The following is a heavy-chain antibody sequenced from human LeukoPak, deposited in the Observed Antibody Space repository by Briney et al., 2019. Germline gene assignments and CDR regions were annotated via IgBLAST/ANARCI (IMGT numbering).Heavy chain of an antibody. CDR1: GFTFSSYA. CDR2: INDSGGNT. D-gene: IGHD7-27*01. Sequence: PGGSLRLSCAASGFTFSSYAMSWVRQAPGKGLEWVSLINDSGGNTYYADSVKGRFTISRDNSKNTLFLQMSSLRAEDTAVYYCAKTSAGNRGGYFDYWGQGTLVTVSS. V-gene: IGHV3-23*01. CDR3: AKTSAGNRGGYFDY. J-gene: IGHJ4*02.